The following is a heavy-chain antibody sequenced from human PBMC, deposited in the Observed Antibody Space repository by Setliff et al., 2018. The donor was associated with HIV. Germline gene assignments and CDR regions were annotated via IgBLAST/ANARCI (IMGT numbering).Heavy chain of an antibody. CDR1: GYTFTGYY. CDR2: INPNSGGT. V-gene: IGHV1-2*06. D-gene: IGHD3-3*01. J-gene: IGHJ4*02. CDR3: ARAPSGVVIGPDY. Sequence: ASVKVSCKASGYTFTGYYMHWVRQAPGQGLEWMGRINPNSGGTNYAQKVQGRVTMTTDTSTSTAYMELRSLRSDDTAVYYCARAPSGVVIGPDYWGQGTLVTVS.